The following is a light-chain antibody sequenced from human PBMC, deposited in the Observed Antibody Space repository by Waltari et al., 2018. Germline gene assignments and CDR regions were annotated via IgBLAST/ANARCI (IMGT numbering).Light chain of an antibody. V-gene: IGKV3-20*01. J-gene: IGKJ4*01. CDR3: QQYGSSRLT. CDR1: QSVSSSY. Sequence: EIVLTPSPGTLSLSPGERATLSCRASQSVSSSYLAWYQQKPGQAPRLLIYGASSSATGIPDRFSGSGSGTDFTLTISRLEPEDFAVYYCQQYGSSRLTFGGGTKVEIK. CDR2: GAS.